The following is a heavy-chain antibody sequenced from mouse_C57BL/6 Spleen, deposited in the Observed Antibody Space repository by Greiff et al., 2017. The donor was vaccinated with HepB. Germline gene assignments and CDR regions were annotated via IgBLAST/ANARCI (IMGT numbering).Heavy chain of an antibody. CDR1: GFNIKNTY. Sequence: EVQLQQSVAELVRPGASVKLSCTASGFNIKNTYMHWVKQRPEQGLEWIGRIDPANGNTKYAPKFQGKATITADTSSNTAYLQISSLTSEDTAIYYMAIDERSGYSWYASGGQGTLVTVSA. CDR2: IDPANGNT. V-gene: IGHV14-3*01. D-gene: IGHD3-2*02. CDR3: AIDERSGYSWYAS. J-gene: IGHJ3*01.